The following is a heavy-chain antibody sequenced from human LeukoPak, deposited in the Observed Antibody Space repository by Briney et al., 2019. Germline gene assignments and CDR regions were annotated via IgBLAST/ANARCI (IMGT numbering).Heavy chain of an antibody. D-gene: IGHD3-10*01. J-gene: IGHJ4*02. V-gene: IGHV3-21*01. CDR2: ISSSSSYI. Sequence: PGGSLRLSCAASGFTFSSYSMNWVRQAPGKGLEWVSSISSSSSYIYYADSVKGRFTISRDNAKNSLYLQMNCLRAEDTAVYYCAQSGRVIDYYGSGSNWGQGTLVTVSS. CDR1: GFTFSSYS. CDR3: AQSGRVIDYYGSGSN.